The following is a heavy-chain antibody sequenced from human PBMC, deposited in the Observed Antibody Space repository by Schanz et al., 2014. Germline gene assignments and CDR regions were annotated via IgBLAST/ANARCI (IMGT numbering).Heavy chain of an antibody. J-gene: IGHJ3*02. Sequence: EVQLGQSGGGLVQPGGSLRLSWAASGFTFRTLAMAWVRQAPGKGLEWVSSINTGGDSTYYADSVKGRFTISRDNSKNTLYLQMNSLRAEDTAVYYCAKGRFGELSAFDIWGQGTMVTVSS. CDR2: INTGGDST. CDR3: AKGRFGELSAFDI. V-gene: IGHV3-23*04. D-gene: IGHD3-10*01. CDR1: GFTFRTLA.